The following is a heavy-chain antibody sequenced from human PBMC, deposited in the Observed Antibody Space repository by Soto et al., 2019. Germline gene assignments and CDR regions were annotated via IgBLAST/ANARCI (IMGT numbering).Heavy chain of an antibody. CDR2: ISAYNGNT. CDR3: ARAGTAIDY. V-gene: IGHV1-18*01. CDR1: GYTFTNFG. Sequence: QVQLVQSGAEVKKPGASVKVSCKASGYTFTNFGISWVRQAPGQGLERMGWISAYNGNTNYAQKFQGRVTLTTDTPTTTAAIDLRSLRFVATAIYTCARAGTAIDYWGQGTVLTVSS. D-gene: IGHD2-21*02. J-gene: IGHJ4*02.